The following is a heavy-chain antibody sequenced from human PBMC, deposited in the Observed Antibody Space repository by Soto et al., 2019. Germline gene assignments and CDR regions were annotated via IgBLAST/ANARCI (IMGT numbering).Heavy chain of an antibody. CDR2: ISAYNGNT. CDR3: ARVGETSDSSGPDDY. D-gene: IGHD3-22*01. V-gene: IGHV1-18*01. CDR1: GYTFTSYG. J-gene: IGHJ4*02. Sequence: ASVKVSCKASGYTFTSYGISWVRQAPGQGLEWMGWISAYNGNTNYAQKLQGRVTMTTDTSTSTAYMELRSLRSDDTAVYYCARVGETSDSSGPDDYWGQGTLVTVSS.